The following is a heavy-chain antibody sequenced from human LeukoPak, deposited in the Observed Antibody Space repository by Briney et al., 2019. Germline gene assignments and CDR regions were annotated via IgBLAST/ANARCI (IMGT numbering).Heavy chain of an antibody. CDR1: GFTFSSYW. D-gene: IGHD6-13*01. V-gene: IGHV3-21*01. CDR2: ISSSSSYI. CDR3: ARELRIAAAGTGY. Sequence: GGSLRLSCAASGFTFSSYWMHWVRQAPGKGLEWVSSISSSSSYIYYADSVKGRFTISRDNAKNSLYLQMNSLRAEDTAVYYCARELRIAAAGTGYWGQGTLVTVSS. J-gene: IGHJ4*02.